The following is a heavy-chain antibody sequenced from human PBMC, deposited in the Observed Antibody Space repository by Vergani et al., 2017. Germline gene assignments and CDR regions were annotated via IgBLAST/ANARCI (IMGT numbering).Heavy chain of an antibody. CDR1: GFTFSSYS. D-gene: IGHD2-15*01. J-gene: IGHJ3*02. Sequence: EVQLVESGGGLVKPGGSLRLSCAASGFTFSSYSMNWVRQAPGKGLEWVSAISGRGGSTYYADSVKGRFTISRDNSKKTLHLRMNSLRAEDTAVYYCARAGTRMCVTGGSCYGGDAFDIWGQGTMVTVSS. V-gene: IGHV3-23*04. CDR3: ARAGTRMCVTGGSCYGGDAFDI. CDR2: ISGRGGST.